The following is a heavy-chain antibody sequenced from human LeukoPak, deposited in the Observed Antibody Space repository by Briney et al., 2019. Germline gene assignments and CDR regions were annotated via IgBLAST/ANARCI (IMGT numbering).Heavy chain of an antibody. CDR2: ISGSGGST. CDR1: GFTFNSYA. V-gene: IGHV3-23*01. CDR3: AKDPDFSGYYGMDV. J-gene: IGHJ6*02. Sequence: GGSLRLSCAASGFTFNSYALSWVRQAPGKGLEWVSAISGSGGSTYYADSVKGRFTISRDNSKNTLYLQMNSLRAEDTAVYYCAKDPDFSGYYGMDVWGQGTTVTVSS. D-gene: IGHD3-10*01.